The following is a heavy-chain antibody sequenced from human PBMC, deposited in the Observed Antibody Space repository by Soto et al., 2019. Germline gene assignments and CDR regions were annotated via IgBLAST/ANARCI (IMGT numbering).Heavy chain of an antibody. Sequence: GGSLRLSCAASGFTFSSYGMHWVRQAPGKGLEWVAVIWYDGSNKYYAESVKGRFTISRDNAKNSLYLQMNSLRAEDTAVYYCARVIRGGEDGMDVWGQGTTVTVSS. J-gene: IGHJ6*02. CDR1: GFTFSSYG. V-gene: IGHV3-33*01. CDR2: IWYDGSNK. CDR3: ARVIRGGEDGMDV. D-gene: IGHD3-10*01.